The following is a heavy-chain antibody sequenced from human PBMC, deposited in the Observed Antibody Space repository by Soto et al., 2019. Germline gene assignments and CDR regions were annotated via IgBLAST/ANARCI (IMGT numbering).Heavy chain of an antibody. D-gene: IGHD1-26*01. CDR1: GFSVSSNY. CDR2: HYSGGST. CDR3: ARHRHPRGTVGATSPLDP. V-gene: IGHV3-53*01. Sequence: SLRLSCAISGFSVSSNYLSWVRQAPGKGLEWVSVHYSGGSTYYADSVQGRFTISRDKSNNTLYLQMRRVRAEDTAVYFCARHRHPRGTVGATSPLDPWGQGTQVTVSS. J-gene: IGHJ5*02.